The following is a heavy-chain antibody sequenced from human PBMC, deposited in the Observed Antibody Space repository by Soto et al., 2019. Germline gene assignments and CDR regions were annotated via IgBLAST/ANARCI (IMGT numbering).Heavy chain of an antibody. J-gene: IGHJ4*02. CDR2: IYSGGST. CDR3: ARVVVGATNALDYFDY. V-gene: IGHV3-53*01. CDR1: GFTVSSNY. Sequence: SLRLSCAASGFTVSSNYMSWVRQAPGKGLEWVSVIYSGGSTYYADSVKGRFTISRGNSKNTLYLQMNSLRAEDTAVYYCARVVVGATNALDYFDYWGQGTLVTVSS. D-gene: IGHD1-26*01.